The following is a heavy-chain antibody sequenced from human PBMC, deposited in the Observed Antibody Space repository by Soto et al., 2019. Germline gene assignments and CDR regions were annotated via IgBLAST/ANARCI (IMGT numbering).Heavy chain of an antibody. Sequence: PGGSLRLSCAASGFTFSTYGRHWVRQAPGKGLEWVAVIWYDGSNKYYADSVKGRFTISRDNSKSTLYLQMDSLRNEDTAVYYCARFFGSGFDYWGQGTLVTVSS. CDR2: IWYDGSNK. D-gene: IGHD6-19*01. CDR1: GFTFSTYG. V-gene: IGHV3-33*01. CDR3: ARFFGSGFDY. J-gene: IGHJ4*02.